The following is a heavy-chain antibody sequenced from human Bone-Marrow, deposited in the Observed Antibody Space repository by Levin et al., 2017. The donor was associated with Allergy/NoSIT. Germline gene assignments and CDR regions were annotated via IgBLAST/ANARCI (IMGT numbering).Heavy chain of an antibody. J-gene: IGHJ5*02. CDR2: IYHTGIS. V-gene: IGHV4-59*01. D-gene: IGHD2-2*02. CDR3: AGYTSRGGFDP. CDR1: GGSMSSYY. Sequence: PSETLSLTCSVSGGSMSSYYWSWIRQPPGKRPEWIAYIYHTGISNYNPSLKSRATISMDTSKNQFSLKLTSVAAADTAVYYCAGYTSRGGFDPWGQGTLVTVSS.